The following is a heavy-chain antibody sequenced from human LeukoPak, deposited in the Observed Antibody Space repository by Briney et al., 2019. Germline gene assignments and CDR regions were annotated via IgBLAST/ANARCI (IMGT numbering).Heavy chain of an antibody. CDR1: GFTVGSNY. CDR3: ARGRGGGGSGWYYFDY. Sequence: GGSLRLSCAASGFTVGSNYMSWVRQAPGKGLEWVSVIYSGGSTYYADSVKGRFTISRDNSKNTLYLQMNSLRAEDTAVYYCARGRGGGGSGWYYFDYWGQGTLVTVSS. V-gene: IGHV3-66*01. D-gene: IGHD6-19*01. CDR2: IYSGGST. J-gene: IGHJ4*02.